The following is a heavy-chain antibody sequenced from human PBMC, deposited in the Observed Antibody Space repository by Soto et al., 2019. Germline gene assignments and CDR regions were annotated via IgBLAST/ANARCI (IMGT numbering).Heavy chain of an antibody. CDR1: GYPFTSYY. CDR3: ARDRVVPAVQIDY. CDR2: INPSGGST. J-gene: IGHJ4*02. D-gene: IGHD2-2*01. V-gene: IGHV1-46*01. Sequence: ASVKVSCQASGYPFTSYYMHWVRHAPGQGLEWMGIINPSGGSTSYAQKFQGRVTMTRDTSTSTVYMELSSLRSEDTAVYYCARDRVVPAVQIDYWGQGTMVTVSS.